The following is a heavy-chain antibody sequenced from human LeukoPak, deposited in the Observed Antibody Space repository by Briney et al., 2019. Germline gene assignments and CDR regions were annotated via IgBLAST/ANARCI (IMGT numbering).Heavy chain of an antibody. V-gene: IGHV4-4*02. D-gene: IGHD6-13*01. CDR2: IYHSGST. J-gene: IGHJ3*02. CDR3: ARLGYSSSWYFHHKTSQHDAFDI. Sequence: SGTLSLTCAVSGGSISSSNWWSWVRQPPGKWLEWIGEIYHSGSTNYNPSLKSRVTISVDKSKNQFSLKLSSVTAADTAVYYCARLGYSSSWYFHHKTSQHDAFDIWGQGTMVTVSS. CDR1: GGSISSSNW.